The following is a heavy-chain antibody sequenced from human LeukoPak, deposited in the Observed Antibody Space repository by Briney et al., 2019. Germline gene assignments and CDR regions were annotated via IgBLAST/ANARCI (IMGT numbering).Heavy chain of an antibody. V-gene: IGHV4-30-4*08. CDR3: ARDGADYDAFDI. CDR1: GGSISSGDYY. CDR2: IYYNGSA. Sequence: SETLSLTCTVSGGSISSGDYYWSWIRQPPGKGLEWIGYIYYNGSAYYNPSLKSRVTISVDTSKNQFSLKLSSVTAADTAVYYCARDGADYDAFDIWGQGTMVTVSS. D-gene: IGHD3-16*01. J-gene: IGHJ3*02.